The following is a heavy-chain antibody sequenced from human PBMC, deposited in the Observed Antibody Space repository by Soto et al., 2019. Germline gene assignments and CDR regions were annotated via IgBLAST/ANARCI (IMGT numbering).Heavy chain of an antibody. Sequence: LGRASSRVSFYIYAIGLVRQDTGKGLEWVSVISGCGDITYNADSVKGRFTISRDNSKNTLYLQMNSLRGEDTAVYYCAKRSVVIPSAIAGYFYMDVWGKGTSVTVSS. D-gene: IGHD2-2*02. CDR1: RVSFYIYA. V-gene: IGHV3-23*01. CDR3: AKRSVVIPSAIAGYFYMDV. J-gene: IGHJ6*03. CDR2: ISGCGDIT.